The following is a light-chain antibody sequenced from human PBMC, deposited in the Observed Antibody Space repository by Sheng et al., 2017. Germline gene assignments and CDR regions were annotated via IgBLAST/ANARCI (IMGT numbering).Light chain of an antibody. CDR2: ATS. Sequence: DIQLTQSPSFLSASVGDRVTITCRASQGINNYLAWYQQKPGKAPKLLIYATSTLQRGVPSRFSGSGSGTDFTLTINCLQSEDFATYYCQQYYDFPLTFGGGPGWRAN. V-gene: IGKV1-9*01. CDR1: QGINNY. J-gene: IGKJ4*01. CDR3: QQYYDFPLT.